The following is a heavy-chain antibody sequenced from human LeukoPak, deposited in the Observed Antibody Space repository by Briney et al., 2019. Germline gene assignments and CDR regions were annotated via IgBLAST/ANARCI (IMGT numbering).Heavy chain of an antibody. J-gene: IGHJ6*02. D-gene: IGHD3-16*01. CDR2: INHNGNVN. V-gene: IGHV3-7*03. CDR3: ARGGGLDV. Sequence: ASLRLSCAASGFTFSSYWMNWARQAPGRGLEWVASINHNGNVNYYVDSVKGRFTISRDNAKNSLYLQMSNLRAEDTAVYFCARGGGLDVWGQGATVTVSS. CDR1: GFTFSSYW.